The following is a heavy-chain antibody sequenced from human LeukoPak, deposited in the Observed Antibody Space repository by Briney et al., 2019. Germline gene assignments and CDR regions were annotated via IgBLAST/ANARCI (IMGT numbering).Heavy chain of an antibody. CDR3: ARVHSSDFLIDY. J-gene: IGHJ4*02. CDR2: IIPILGIA. CDR1: GGTFSSYA. Sequence: GASVKVSCKASGGTFSSYAISWVRQAPGQGLEWMGRIIPILGIANYAQKFQGRVTITADKSTSTAYMELSSLRSEDTAVYYCARVHSSDFLIDYWGQGTLVTVSS. D-gene: IGHD6-19*01. V-gene: IGHV1-69*04.